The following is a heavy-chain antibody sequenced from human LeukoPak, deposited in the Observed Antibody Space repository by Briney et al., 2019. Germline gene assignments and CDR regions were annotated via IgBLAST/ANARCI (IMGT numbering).Heavy chain of an antibody. CDR1: GFTFSSYG. V-gene: IGHV3-30*18. Sequence: GGSLRLSCAASGFTFSSYGMHWVRQAPGKGLEWVAVISYDGSNKYYADSVKGRFTISRDNSKNTLYLQMNSLRAEDTAVYYCAKRSVGARGNGMDVWGQGTTVTVSS. CDR3: AKRSVGARGNGMDV. D-gene: IGHD1-26*01. CDR2: ISYDGSNK. J-gene: IGHJ6*02.